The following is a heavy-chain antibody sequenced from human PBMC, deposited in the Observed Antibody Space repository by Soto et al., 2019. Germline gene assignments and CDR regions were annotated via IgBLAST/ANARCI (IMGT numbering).Heavy chain of an antibody. D-gene: IGHD6-19*01. CDR3: ARDTSRIAVAVYFDF. V-gene: IGHV1-18*01. CDR2: ISAYSGNT. CDR1: GYTFTDYA. J-gene: IGHJ4*02. Sequence: GASVKVSCKASGYTFTDYAITWVRQAPGQGLEWMGWISAYSGNTYYAQKLLGRVTMTTDTSTSTTYMELRSLTSDDTAVYYCARDTSRIAVAVYFDFSGQGPLVTLSS.